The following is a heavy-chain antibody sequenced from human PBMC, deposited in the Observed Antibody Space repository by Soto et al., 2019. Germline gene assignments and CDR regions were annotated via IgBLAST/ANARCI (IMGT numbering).Heavy chain of an antibody. CDR2: ISYDGSNK. CDR3: ARDSIGPFDY. Sequence: QVQLVESGGGVVQPGRSLRLSCAASGFTFSSYAMHWVRQAPGKGLEWVAVISYDGSNKYYADSVKGRFTISRDNSKNTLYLQMNSLRAEDTAVYYCARDSIGPFDYWGQGTLVTVSS. CDR1: GFTFSSYA. D-gene: IGHD6-6*01. J-gene: IGHJ4*02. V-gene: IGHV3-30-3*01.